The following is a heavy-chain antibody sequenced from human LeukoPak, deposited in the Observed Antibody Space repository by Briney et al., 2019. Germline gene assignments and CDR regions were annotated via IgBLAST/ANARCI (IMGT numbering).Heavy chain of an antibody. CDR2: ISTSSTYV. CDR1: GFTFSSYS. Sequence: GGSLRLSCAASGFTFSSYSMNWVRQAPGKGLEWVSSISTSSTYVYYADSVKGRFTISRDNAKNSLYLQMNSLRAEDTAVYYCARDPPFIIGTTFFDYWGQGTLVTVSS. CDR3: ARDPPFIIGTTFFDY. J-gene: IGHJ4*02. V-gene: IGHV3-21*01. D-gene: IGHD1-20*01.